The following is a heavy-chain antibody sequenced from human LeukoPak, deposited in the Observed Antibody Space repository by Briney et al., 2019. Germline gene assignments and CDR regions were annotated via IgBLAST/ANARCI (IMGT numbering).Heavy chain of an antibody. V-gene: IGHV3-30-3*01. J-gene: IGHJ4*02. CDR2: IPYDGSNK. CDR3: ARVGYSGSYYIDY. Sequence: GGSLRLSCAASGFTFSSYAMHWVRQAPGKGLEWVAVIPYDGSNKYYADSVKGRFTISRDNSKNTLYLQMNSLRAEDTAVYYCARVGYSGSYYIDYWGQGTLVTVSS. D-gene: IGHD1-26*01. CDR1: GFTFSSYA.